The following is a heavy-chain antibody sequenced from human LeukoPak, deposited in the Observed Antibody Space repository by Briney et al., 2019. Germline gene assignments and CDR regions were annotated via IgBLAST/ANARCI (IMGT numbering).Heavy chain of an antibody. CDR2: IYYSGST. D-gene: IGHD5-24*01. J-gene: IGHJ4*02. CDR3: ARVRHRRDGYNSDY. CDR1: GGSISSSSYY. V-gene: IGHV4-39*01. Sequence: SETLSLTCTVSGGSISSSSYYWGWIRQPPGKGLEWIGSIYYSGSTYYNPSLKSRVTISVDTSKNQFSLKLSSVTAADTAVYYCARVRHRRDGYNSDYWGQGTLVTVSS.